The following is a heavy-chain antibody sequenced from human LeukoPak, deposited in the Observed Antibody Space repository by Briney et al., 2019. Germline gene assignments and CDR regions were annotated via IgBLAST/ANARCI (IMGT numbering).Heavy chain of an antibody. CDR3: ARHLLSFGVGYDLDY. CDR2: IYPGDSDT. V-gene: IGHV5-51*01. D-gene: IGHD5-12*01. CDR1: GYSFTSYW. Sequence: GESPKISCKASGYSFTSYWIGWVRQMPGKGLEWMGIIYPGDSDTRYSPSFQGQVTISADKPISTAYLQWSSLKASDTAMYYCARHLLSFGVGYDLDYWGQGTLVTVSS. J-gene: IGHJ4*02.